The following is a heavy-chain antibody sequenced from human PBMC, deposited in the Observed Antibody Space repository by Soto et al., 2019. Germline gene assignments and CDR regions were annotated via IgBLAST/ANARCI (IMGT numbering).Heavy chain of an antibody. D-gene: IGHD7-27*01. CDR3: AKEVSLGSTVDLGY. Sequence: LRLSCAASGFTFSIFAMSWVRQSPGKGLEWVSTISGSGGSTYYADAVKGRFTISRDNSMGTLYLQMKSLRVEDTAIYYCAKEVSLGSTVDLGYWGQGALVTVSS. CDR1: GFTFSIFA. J-gene: IGHJ4*02. V-gene: IGHV3-23*01. CDR2: ISGSGGST.